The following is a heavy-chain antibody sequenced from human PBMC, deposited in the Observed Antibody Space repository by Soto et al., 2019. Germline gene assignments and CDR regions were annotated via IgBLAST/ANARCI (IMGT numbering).Heavy chain of an antibody. D-gene: IGHD1-1*01. J-gene: IGHJ4*02. CDR3: ARDPIPTGTVPFDY. CDR2: ISYDGSNK. CDR1: GFAFSSYA. Sequence: GGSLRLSCAASGFAFSSYAMHWVRQAPGKGLEWVAVISYDGSNKYYADSVKGRFTISRDNSKNTLYLQMNSLRAEDTAVYYCARDPIPTGTVPFDYWGQGTLVTVSS. V-gene: IGHV3-30-3*01.